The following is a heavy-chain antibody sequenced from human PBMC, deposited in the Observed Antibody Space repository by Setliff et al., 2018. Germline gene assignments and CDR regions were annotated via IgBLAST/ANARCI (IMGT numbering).Heavy chain of an antibody. CDR1: GFTFSRYS. J-gene: IGHJ4*02. Sequence: PGGSLRLSCAASGFTFSRYSMNWVRQAPGRGLEWVSYISGSGTTIYYADSVKGRFTISRDNSKNTLYLQMSSLRPEDTAVYYCARDANIVVVHKPYYFDFWGQGTLVTVSS. CDR2: ISGSGTTI. CDR3: ARDANIVVVHKPYYFDF. V-gene: IGHV3-48*01. D-gene: IGHD3-22*01.